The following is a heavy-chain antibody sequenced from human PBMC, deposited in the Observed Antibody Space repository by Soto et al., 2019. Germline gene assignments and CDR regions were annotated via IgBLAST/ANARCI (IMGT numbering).Heavy chain of an antibody. D-gene: IGHD2-2*01. CDR3: AKEKNLVIPAAMLYLPKFVFEN. CDR1: GFTFNSYA. J-gene: IGHJ4*02. Sequence: PGGSLRLSCAASGFTFNSYAMSWVRQAPGKGLEWVSAMSGSGGSTYYADSVKGRFTISRDNSKNTLYLQMNSLRAEDTAVYYCAKEKNLVIPAAMLYLPKFVFENWGQGTLVTVSS. V-gene: IGHV3-23*01. CDR2: MSGSGGST.